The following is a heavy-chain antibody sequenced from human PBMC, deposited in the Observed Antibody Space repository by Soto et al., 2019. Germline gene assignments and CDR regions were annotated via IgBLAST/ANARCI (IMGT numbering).Heavy chain of an antibody. CDR3: ARDGSGSSYVPFDY. V-gene: IGHV1-18*01. CDR2: ISAHNGYK. CDR1: GYTFTNYG. Sequence: QIQLVQSGTEMKTPGASVKVSCKAFGYTFTNYGISWVRQAPGQGLEWMAWISAHNGYKQELRKFQGRITLTTETSTNTAYLELRNLTSDDTAIYFCARDGSGSSYVPFDYWGQGTQVAVSS. D-gene: IGHD3-10*01. J-gene: IGHJ4*01.